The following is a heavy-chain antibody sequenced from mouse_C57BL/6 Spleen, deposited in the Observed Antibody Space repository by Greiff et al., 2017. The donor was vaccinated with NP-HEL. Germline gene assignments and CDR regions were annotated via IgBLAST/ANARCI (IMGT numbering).Heavy chain of an antibody. J-gene: IGHJ3*01. V-gene: IGHV5-17*01. Sequence: EVKLVESGGGLVKPGGSLKLSCAASGFTFSDYGMHWVRQAPEKGLEWVAYISSGSSTIYYADTVKGRFTISRDNARNTLFLQMTSLRSEDTAMYYCARNYYYGSSTPFAYWGQGTLVTVSA. CDR3: ARNYYYGSSTPFAY. D-gene: IGHD1-1*01. CDR1: GFTFSDYG. CDR2: ISSGSSTI.